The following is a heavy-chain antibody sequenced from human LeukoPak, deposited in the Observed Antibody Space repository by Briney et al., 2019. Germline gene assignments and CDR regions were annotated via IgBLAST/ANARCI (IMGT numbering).Heavy chain of an antibody. Sequence: PGGSLRLSCAASGFTFSSYWMNWARQAPGKGLEWVASINHNGNVNYYVDSVKGRFTISRDNAKNSLYLQMNSLRDEDTAVYYCARDLTAVAFDYWGQGTLVTVSS. CDR3: ARDLTAVAFDY. J-gene: IGHJ4*02. CDR1: GFTFSSYW. V-gene: IGHV3-7*01. D-gene: IGHD6-19*01. CDR2: INHNGNVN.